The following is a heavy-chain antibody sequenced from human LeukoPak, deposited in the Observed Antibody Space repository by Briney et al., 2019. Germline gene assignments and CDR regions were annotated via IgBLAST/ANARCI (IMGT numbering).Heavy chain of an antibody. CDR2: ISYEGSKQ. V-gene: IGHV3-30-3*01. CDR3: ARAPYTSGWYFAFDY. J-gene: IGHJ4*02. CDR1: GFTFSTCT. D-gene: IGHD6-19*01. Sequence: GGSLRLSCAASGFTFSTCTMHWVRQAPGKGLEWVALISYEGSKQNYADSVKGRFTISRDNSQNTLYLEMSGLRTEDTAVYYCARAPYTSGWYFAFDYWGQGTLVTVSS.